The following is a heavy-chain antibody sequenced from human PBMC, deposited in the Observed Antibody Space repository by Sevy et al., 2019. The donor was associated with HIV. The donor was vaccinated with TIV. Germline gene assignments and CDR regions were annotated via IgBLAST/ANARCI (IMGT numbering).Heavy chain of an antibody. CDR2: IKQDGSEK. J-gene: IGHJ4*02. V-gene: IGHV3-7*01. CDR1: GFTFSSYW. Sequence: GGSLRLSCAASGFTFSSYWMSWVRQAPGKGLEWVANIKQDGSEKYYVDPVKGRFTISRDNAKNSLYLQMNSLGAEDTAVYYCARPLRGYGSGSYRLDYWGQGTLVTVSS. D-gene: IGHD3-10*01. CDR3: ARPLRGYGSGSYRLDY.